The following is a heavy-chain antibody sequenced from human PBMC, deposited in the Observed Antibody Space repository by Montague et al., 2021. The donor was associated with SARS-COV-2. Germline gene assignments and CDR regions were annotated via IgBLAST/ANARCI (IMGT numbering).Heavy chain of an antibody. J-gene: IGHJ4*02. CDR2: IYYSGTT. V-gene: IGHV4-39*02. CDR1: SGSIISSGYY. CDR3: AGGMIRGVTTPFDY. D-gene: IGHD3-10*01. Sequence: SETLSLTCSVSSGSIISSGYYCCWIRQPPGKELEWIGNIYYSGTTYYNPSLQSRGTITVDTSKNHLSLRLSVVTAADTAVYFCAGGMIRGVTTPFDYWGQGSQVTVSS.